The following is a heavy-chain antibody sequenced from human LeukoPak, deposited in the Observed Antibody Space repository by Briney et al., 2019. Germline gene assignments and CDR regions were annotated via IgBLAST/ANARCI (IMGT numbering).Heavy chain of an antibody. Sequence: PGGSLRLSCAASGFTFSSYWMSWVRQAPGKGLEWVANIKQDGSEKYYVDSVKGRFTISRDNAKNSLYLQINSLRAEDTAVYYCAGAPDSSSSMDVWGKGTTVTVSS. CDR3: AGAPDSSSSMDV. V-gene: IGHV3-7*01. CDR2: IKQDGSEK. CDR1: GFTFSSYW. D-gene: IGHD6-6*01. J-gene: IGHJ6*03.